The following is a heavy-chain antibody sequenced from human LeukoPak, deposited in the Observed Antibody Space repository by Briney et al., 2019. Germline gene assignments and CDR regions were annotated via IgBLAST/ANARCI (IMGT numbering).Heavy chain of an antibody. CDR2: IYHSGST. CDR1: GGSISSGGYY. CDR3: ASGSIVGVLWG. J-gene: IGHJ4*02. V-gene: IGHV4-30-2*02. D-gene: IGHD1-26*01. Sequence: PSETLSLTCTVSGGSISSGGYYWSWIRQPPGKGLEWIGYIYHSGSTYYNPSLKSRVTMSVDTSKNQFSLKLSSVTAADTAVYYCASGSIVGVLWGWGQGTLVTVSS.